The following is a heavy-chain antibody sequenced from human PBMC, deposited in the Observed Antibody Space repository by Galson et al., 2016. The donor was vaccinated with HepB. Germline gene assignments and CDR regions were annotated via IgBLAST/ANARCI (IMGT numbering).Heavy chain of an antibody. Sequence: SLRLSCAVSGLTFSNYAMSWVRQAPGKGLEWVSAISGTGATTYYADSVKGRFTISRDSFKNTLSLQMNSLRVEKTAVYYCAKDRDCSSAGCYGGIDYWGHGTLVIVSS. J-gene: IGHJ4*01. CDR1: GLTFSNYA. D-gene: IGHD2-2*01. V-gene: IGHV3-23*01. CDR3: AKDRDCSSAGCYGGIDY. CDR2: ISGTGATT.